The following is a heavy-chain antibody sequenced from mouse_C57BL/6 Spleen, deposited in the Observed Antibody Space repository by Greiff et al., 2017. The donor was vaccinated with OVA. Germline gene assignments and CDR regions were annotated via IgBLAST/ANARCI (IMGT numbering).Heavy chain of an antibody. CDR3: AREGYDYDDAMDY. J-gene: IGHJ4*01. D-gene: IGHD2-4*01. CDR1: GYTFTSYW. V-gene: IGHV1-55*01. CDR2: IYPGSGST. Sequence: QVQLQQSGAELVKPGASVKMSCKASGYTFTSYWITWVKQRPGQGLEWIGDIYPGSGSTNYNEKFKSKATLTVDTSSSTAYMQLSSLTSEDSAVYYCAREGYDYDDAMDYWGQGTSVTVSS.